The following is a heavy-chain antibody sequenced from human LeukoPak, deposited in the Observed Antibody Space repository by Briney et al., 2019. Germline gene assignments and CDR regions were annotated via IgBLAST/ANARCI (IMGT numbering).Heavy chain of an antibody. CDR2: INPNSGGT. Sequence: EASVKVSCKASGYTFTGYYMHWVRQAPGQGLGWMGWINPNSGGTNYAQKFQGRVTMTRDTSISTAYMELSRLRSDDTAVYYCARVPIAAAGIWYWGQGTLVTVSS. CDR1: GYTFTGYY. V-gene: IGHV1-2*02. CDR3: ARVPIAAAGIWY. D-gene: IGHD6-13*01. J-gene: IGHJ4*02.